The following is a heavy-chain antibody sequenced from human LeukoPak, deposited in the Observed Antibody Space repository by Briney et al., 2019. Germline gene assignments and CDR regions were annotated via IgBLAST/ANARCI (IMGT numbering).Heavy chain of an antibody. CDR3: GRVGTVGARDPLEKNWLDL. CDR2: IIPIFGTA. V-gene: IGHV1-69*05. J-gene: IGHJ5*02. D-gene: IGHD1-26*01. CDR1: VGTFSSYA. Sequence: GSSVKVSFKASVGTFSSYAISWVRQAPGQGLGWMGGIIPIFGTANYAQKFQGRVTITTDESTSTAYMELMSLRSEYTAVYYCGRVGTVGARDPLEKNWLDLWGQGTLVTVSS.